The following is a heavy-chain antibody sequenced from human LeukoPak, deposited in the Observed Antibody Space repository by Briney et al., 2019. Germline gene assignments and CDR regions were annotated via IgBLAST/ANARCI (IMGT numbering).Heavy chain of an antibody. CDR3: AKDSFYGGNGGLDY. J-gene: IGHJ4*02. V-gene: IGHV3-43*01. CDR2: ISWDGGST. Sequence: PGGSLRLSCAASGFTFDDYTMHWVRQAPGKGLEWVSLISWDGGSTYYADSVKGRFTISRDNSKNSLYLQMNSLRTEDTALYYCAKDSFYGGNGGLDYWGQGTLVTVSS. D-gene: IGHD4-23*01. CDR1: GFTFDDYT.